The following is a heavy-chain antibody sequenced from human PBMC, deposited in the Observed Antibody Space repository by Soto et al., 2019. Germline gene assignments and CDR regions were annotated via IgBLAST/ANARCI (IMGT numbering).Heavy chain of an antibody. CDR3: ASVRGGYYYAMDV. J-gene: IGHJ6*02. D-gene: IGHD3-10*02. Sequence: QVQLQESGPGLVKPSGTLSLTCAVSGGSISSSNWWSWVRQPPGKGLEWIGEIYHSGSTNYNPSPKSRVTISVDKSKNQFSLKLSSVTAADTAVYYGASVRGGYYYAMDVWGQGTTVTVSS. V-gene: IGHV4-4*02. CDR1: GGSISSSNW. CDR2: IYHSGST.